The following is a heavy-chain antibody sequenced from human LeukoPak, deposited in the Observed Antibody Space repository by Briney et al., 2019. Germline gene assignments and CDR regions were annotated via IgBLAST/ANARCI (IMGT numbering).Heavy chain of an antibody. CDR3: ARTTGGIVGATTHAFDI. V-gene: IGHV5-51*01. CDR2: IYPGDSDT. D-gene: IGHD1-26*01. Sequence: GESLKISCKGSGYRFTSYWIGWVRQMPGKGLEWMGIIYPGDSDTRYSPSFQGQVTISADKSISTAYLQWSSLKASDTAMYYCARTTGGIVGATTHAFDIWGQGTMVTVSS. J-gene: IGHJ3*02. CDR1: GYRFTSYW.